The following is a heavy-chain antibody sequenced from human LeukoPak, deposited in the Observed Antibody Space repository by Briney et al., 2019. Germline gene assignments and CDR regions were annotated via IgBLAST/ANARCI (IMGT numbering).Heavy chain of an antibody. CDR1: GYTFTGYY. CDR2: INPNSGGT. J-gene: IGHJ4*02. V-gene: IGHV1-2*02. Sequence: ASVKVSCKASGYTFTGYYMHWVRQAPGQGLEWMGWINPNSGGTNYAQKFQGRVTMTRDTSISTAYMELSRLRSEDTAVYFCARVGTTVIAYYFDYWGQGTLVTVSS. D-gene: IGHD4-17*01. CDR3: ARVGTTVIAYYFDY.